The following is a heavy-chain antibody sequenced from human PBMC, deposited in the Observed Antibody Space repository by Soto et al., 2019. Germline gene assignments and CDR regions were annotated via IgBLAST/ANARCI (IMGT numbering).Heavy chain of an antibody. CDR2: INAGNGNT. V-gene: IGHV1-3*01. Sequence: RASVKVSCKASGYTFTSYAMHWVRQAPGQRLEWMGWINAGNGNTKYSQKFQGRVTITRDTSASTAYMELSSLRSEDTAVYYCARRDSSPSPNTHIEYWGQGTLVTVSS. CDR3: ARRDSSPSPNTHIEY. CDR1: GYTFTSYA. J-gene: IGHJ4*02. D-gene: IGHD3-22*01.